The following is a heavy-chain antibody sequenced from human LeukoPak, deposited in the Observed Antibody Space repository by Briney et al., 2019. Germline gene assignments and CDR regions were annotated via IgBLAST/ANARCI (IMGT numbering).Heavy chain of an antibody. V-gene: IGHV3-74*01. CDR1: GFTFSNYW. CDR3: AKDTTYYDVLTGYHYGWFDS. Sequence: GGSLRLSCATSGFTFSNYWMHWVRQDPGKGLVWVSRINTDGSDTSYADSVKGRFTISRDNAKNTLYLQMNSLRVEDAAVYYCAKDTTYYDVLTGYHYGWFDSWGQGTLVTVSS. D-gene: IGHD3-9*01. J-gene: IGHJ5*01. CDR2: INTDGSDT.